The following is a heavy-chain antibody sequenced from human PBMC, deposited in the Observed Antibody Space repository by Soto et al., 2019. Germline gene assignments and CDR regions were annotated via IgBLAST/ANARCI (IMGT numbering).Heavy chain of an antibody. CDR2: INAGNDNT. V-gene: IGHV1-3*05. Sequence: QVQLVQSGAEEKKPGASVKVSCKASGYIFTNYAIHWVRQAPGQRLEWMGWINAGNDNTKYSQKFQGRVTITRDTSASTAYMELSSLRSEDTAVYYCVRDYTASAGHPDYWGQGTLVTVSS. CDR1: GYIFTNYA. D-gene: IGHD6-13*01. CDR3: VRDYTASAGHPDY. J-gene: IGHJ4*02.